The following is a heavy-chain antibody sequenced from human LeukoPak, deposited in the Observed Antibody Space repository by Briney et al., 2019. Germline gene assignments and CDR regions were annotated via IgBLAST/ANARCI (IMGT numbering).Heavy chain of an antibody. Sequence: GGSLRLSCAASGFTFSSYNMNWVRQAPGKGLEWVSSISSSSSYIYYADSVKGRFTISRDNAKNSLYLQMNSLRAEDTAVYYCARVIAYRGYMDVWGKGTTVTVSS. D-gene: IGHD3-16*02. J-gene: IGHJ6*03. V-gene: IGHV3-21*06. CDR3: ARVIAYRGYMDV. CDR1: GFTFSSYN. CDR2: ISSSSSYI.